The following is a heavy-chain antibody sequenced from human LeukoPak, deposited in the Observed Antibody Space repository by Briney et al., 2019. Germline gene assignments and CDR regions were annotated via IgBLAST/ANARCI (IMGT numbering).Heavy chain of an antibody. V-gene: IGHV1-2*02. CDR2: INPNSGDT. CDR1: GYTLTYYY. CDR3: ARDVSYFRGGTGVYYLFDL. J-gene: IGHJ4*02. D-gene: IGHD3-10*01. Sequence: ASVKVSCKASGYTLTYYYIHWLRHAPGQGLEWVGWINPNSGDTKYTQIFEGRVDMTRDMSANTAYMEMSRLTSDDTAVYYCARDVSYFRGGTGVYYLFDLWGQGTLVTVSS.